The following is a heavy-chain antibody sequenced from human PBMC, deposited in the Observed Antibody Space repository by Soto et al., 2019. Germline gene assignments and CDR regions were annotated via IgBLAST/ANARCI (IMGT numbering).Heavy chain of an antibody. V-gene: IGHV3-21*01. J-gene: IGHJ6*02. Sequence: KAXESLFLSCAASGFTFSGYSMSWVRQAPGKGLEWVSYISSSSSYIYYADSVKGRFTNSRDNAKNSLYLQMNSLRAEDTAVYYCARDSVGENIVGAHYAHYYGMDVWGQGTTVTVSS. CDR1: GFTFSGYS. CDR2: ISSSSSYI. D-gene: IGHD1-26*01. CDR3: ARDSVGENIVGAHYAHYYGMDV.